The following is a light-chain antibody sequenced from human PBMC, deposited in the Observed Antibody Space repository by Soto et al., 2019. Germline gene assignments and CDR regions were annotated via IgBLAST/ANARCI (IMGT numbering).Light chain of an antibody. CDR2: DVS. J-gene: IGLJ2*01. Sequence: QSALTQPASVSGSPGQSITISCTGTSSDVGGYNYVSWYQQHPGKAPKLMIYDVSNRPSGVSNRFSGSKSGNTASLTISGLQGEDGADYYRSSNTSSIVFGRRTKLTVL. V-gene: IGLV2-14*01. CDR1: SSDVGGYNY. CDR3: SSNTSSIV.